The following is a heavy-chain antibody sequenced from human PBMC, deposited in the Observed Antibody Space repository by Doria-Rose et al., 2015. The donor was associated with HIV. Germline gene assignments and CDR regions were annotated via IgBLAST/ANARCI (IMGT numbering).Heavy chain of an antibody. Sequence: QESGPVLVRPTETLTLTCTVSGVSLSSPGMGVSWIRQPPGKALEWLANIFSDDERSYKPSLKSRLTISRCTSKSQVVLTMTDMDPVDTATYYCARIKSSRWYHKYYLDFWGQGTLVIVSA. CDR2: IFSDDER. D-gene: IGHD6-13*01. J-gene: IGHJ4*02. CDR1: GVSLSSPGMG. V-gene: IGHV2-26*01. CDR3: ARIKSSRWYHKYYLDF.